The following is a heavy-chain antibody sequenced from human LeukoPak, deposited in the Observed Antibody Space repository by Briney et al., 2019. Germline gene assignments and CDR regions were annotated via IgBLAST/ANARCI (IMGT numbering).Heavy chain of an antibody. D-gene: IGHD3-10*01. CDR2: ISGSGGST. J-gene: IGHJ5*02. Sequence: PGGSLRLSCAASGFTFSSYAMSWVRQAPGKGLEWVSAISGSGGSTYYADSVKGRFTISRDNAKNSLYLQMDSLRADDTAVYYCAREGSPQWFGETPVQWWFDPWGQGTLVTVSS. CDR1: GFTFSSYA. V-gene: IGHV3-23*01. CDR3: AREGSPQWFGETPVQWWFDP.